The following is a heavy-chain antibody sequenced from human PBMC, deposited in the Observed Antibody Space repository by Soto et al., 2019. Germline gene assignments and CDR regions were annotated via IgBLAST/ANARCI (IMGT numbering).Heavy chain of an antibody. CDR3: ASQAARLEVDY. Sequence: EVQLVESGGGLVQPGGSLRLSCAASGFTVSSNYMSWVRQAPGKGLAWVSVIYSGGSTYYADSVKGRFTISRDNSKNTLYLQMNSLRAEDTAVYYCASQAARLEVDYWGQGTLVTVSS. CDR1: GFTVSSNY. D-gene: IGHD6-6*01. CDR2: IYSGGST. J-gene: IGHJ4*02. V-gene: IGHV3-66*04.